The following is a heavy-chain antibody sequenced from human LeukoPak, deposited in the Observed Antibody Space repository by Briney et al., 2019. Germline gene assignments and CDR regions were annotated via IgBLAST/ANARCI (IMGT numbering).Heavy chain of an antibody. J-gene: IGHJ4*02. CDR3: ARFRGYCSSTSCYGFQDY. Sequence: PSETLSLTCAVYGGSFSGYYWSWIRQPPGKGLEWIGEINHSGSTNYNPSLKSRVTISVDTSKNQFSLKLSSVTAADRAVYYCARFRGYCSSTSCYGFQDYWGQGTLVTVSS. CDR1: GGSFSGYY. CDR2: INHSGST. D-gene: IGHD2-2*01. V-gene: IGHV4-34*01.